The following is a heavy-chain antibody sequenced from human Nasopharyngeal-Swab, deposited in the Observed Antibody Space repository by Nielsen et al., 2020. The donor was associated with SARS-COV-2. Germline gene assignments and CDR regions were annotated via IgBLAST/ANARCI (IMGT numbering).Heavy chain of an antibody. J-gene: IGHJ3*02. CDR2: IWYDGSYK. D-gene: IGHD5-24*01. CDR1: GFTFSSYG. CDR3: ARDRVGWLQLSPDAFDI. V-gene: IGHV3-33*01. Sequence: GESLKISCTVSGFTFSSYGMHWVRQAPGKGLGWVAVIWYDGSYKYYGDSVKGRFTISRDNSKNTLYLEMNNLRVEDTAVYYCARDRVGWLQLSPDAFDIWGQGTMVTVSS.